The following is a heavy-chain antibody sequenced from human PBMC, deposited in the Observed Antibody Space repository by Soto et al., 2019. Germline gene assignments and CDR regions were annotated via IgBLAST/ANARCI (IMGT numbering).Heavy chain of an antibody. J-gene: IGHJ5*02. D-gene: IGHD3-9*01. V-gene: IGHV1-2*02. Sequence: ASLKVCCNASGYTFTALYMNWVRQAPGQGLEWMGWVNPKTGVTKYAKKFQGRVTMTRDTSINTAYMELSGLTSDDTAVYYCTTLRLDXWGQVTLVTVSX. CDR3: TTLRLDX. CDR1: GYTFTALY. CDR2: VNPKTGVT.